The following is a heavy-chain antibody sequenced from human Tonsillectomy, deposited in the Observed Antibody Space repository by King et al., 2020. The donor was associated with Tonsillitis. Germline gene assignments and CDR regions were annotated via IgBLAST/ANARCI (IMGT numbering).Heavy chain of an antibody. CDR2: IKSKTDGGTT. V-gene: IGHV3-15*01. J-gene: IGHJ4*02. D-gene: IGHD3-10*01. Sequence: VQLVESGGGLVKPGGSLRLSCVASGFIFSNAWMSWVRQAPGKGLEWVGRIKSKTDGGTTDYAAPVKGRFTTSRDDSKNTMYLQMNRLKTEDTAVYYCTTELWYNSGSYRVAYWGQGTLATVSS. CDR3: TTELWYNSGSYRVAY. CDR1: GFIFSNAW.